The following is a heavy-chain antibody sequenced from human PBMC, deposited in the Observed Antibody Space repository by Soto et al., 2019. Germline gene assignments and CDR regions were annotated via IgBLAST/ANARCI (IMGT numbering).Heavy chain of an antibody. D-gene: IGHD1-7*01. CDR1: GDSVSSNSAA. CDR3: VRGTRITGTTLTSYGLDV. V-gene: IGHV6-1*01. CDR2: TYYRSKWYN. J-gene: IGHJ6*02. Sequence: SQTLSLTCAISGDSVSSNSAAWNWIRQSPSRGLEWLGRTYYRSKWYNDYAVSVKSRITINPDTSKNQFSLQLSSVTPEDTAVYYCVRGTRITGTTLTSYGLDVWGQGTTVTVSS.